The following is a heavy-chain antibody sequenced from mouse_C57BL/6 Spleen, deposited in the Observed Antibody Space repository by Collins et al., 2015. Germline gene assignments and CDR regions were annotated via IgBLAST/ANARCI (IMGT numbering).Heavy chain of an antibody. CDR2: INPSNGGT. CDR3: ARGYDRFAY. D-gene: IGHD2-2*01. J-gene: IGHJ3*01. CDR1: GYTFTSYW. V-gene: IGHV1-53*01. Sequence: QVQLQQPGTELVKPGASVKLSCKASGYTFTSYWIHWVKQRPGQCLEWIGNINPSNGGTGYNEKFKSKAALTVDKSSSTAYMQLSSLTSEDSAVYYCARGYDRFAYWGQGTLVTVSA.